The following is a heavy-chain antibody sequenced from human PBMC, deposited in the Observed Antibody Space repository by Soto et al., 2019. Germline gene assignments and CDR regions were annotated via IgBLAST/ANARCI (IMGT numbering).Heavy chain of an antibody. J-gene: IGHJ4*02. Sequence: GGSLRLSCAASGFTFSGSSVHWVRQASGKGLEWVGRIRNKANSYATAYAASVRGRFTISRDDSKNTAFLQMNSLNTEDTAIYYCISHSPEDMIRTWGQGTLVTVSS. D-gene: IGHD2-15*01. CDR2: IRNKANSYAT. V-gene: IGHV3-73*01. CDR1: GFTFSGSS. CDR3: ISHSPEDMIRT.